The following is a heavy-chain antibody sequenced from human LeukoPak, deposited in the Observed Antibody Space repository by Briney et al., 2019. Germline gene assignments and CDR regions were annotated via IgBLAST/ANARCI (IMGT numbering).Heavy chain of an antibody. V-gene: IGHV1-69*04. CDR3: AESMLSNGDWFDP. CDR1: GGTFSSYA. Sequence: SVKVSCKASGGTFSSYAISWVRQAPGQGLEWMGRIIPILGIENYAQKFQGRVTITADKSTSTAYMELRSLRSEATDVYYCAESMLSNGDWFDPWGQGTLVTVSS. J-gene: IGHJ5*02. CDR2: IIPILGIE. D-gene: IGHD2-21*01.